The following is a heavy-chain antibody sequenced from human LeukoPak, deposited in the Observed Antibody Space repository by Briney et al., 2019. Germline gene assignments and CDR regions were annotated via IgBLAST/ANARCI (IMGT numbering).Heavy chain of an antibody. J-gene: IGHJ4*02. V-gene: IGHV1-69*04. CDR2: IIPILGIA. D-gene: IGHD4-17*01. CDR1: GGTFGSYA. CDR3: ARGPLDLTTVTAPFDY. Sequence: GSSVKVSCKASGGTFGSYAISWVRQAPGQGLEWMGRIIPILGIANYAQKFQGRVTITADKSTSTAYMELSSLRSEDTAVYYCARGPLDLTTVTAPFDYWGQGTLVTVSS.